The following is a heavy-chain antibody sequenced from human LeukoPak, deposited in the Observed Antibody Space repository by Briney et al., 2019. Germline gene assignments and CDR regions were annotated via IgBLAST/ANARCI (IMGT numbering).Heavy chain of an antibody. V-gene: IGHV3-21*04. CDR3: ARVAIRITMAFDI. D-gene: IGHD3-10*01. CDR1: GFTFSSYS. Sequence: GGSLRLSCAASGFTFSSYSLNWVRQAPGKGLEWVSSISSSSDYIYYADSVKGRFTIPRDNAKNSLYLQMNSLRAEDTAVYYCARVAIRITMAFDIWGQGTMVTVSS. J-gene: IGHJ3*02. CDR2: ISSSSDYI.